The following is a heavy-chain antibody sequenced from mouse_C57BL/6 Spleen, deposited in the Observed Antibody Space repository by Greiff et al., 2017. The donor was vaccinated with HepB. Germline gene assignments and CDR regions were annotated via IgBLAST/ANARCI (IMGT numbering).Heavy chain of an antibody. CDR1: GYTFTDYY. V-gene: IGHV1-26*01. D-gene: IGHD4-1*01. J-gene: IGHJ3*01. CDR3: ASPLWDSWFAY. CDR2: INPNNGGT. Sequence: EVQLQQSGPELVKPGASVKISCKASGYTFTDYYMNWVKQSHGKSLEWIGDINPNNGGTSYNQKFKGKATLTVDKSSSTAYMELRSLTSEDSAVYYCASPLWDSWFAYWGQGTLVTVSA.